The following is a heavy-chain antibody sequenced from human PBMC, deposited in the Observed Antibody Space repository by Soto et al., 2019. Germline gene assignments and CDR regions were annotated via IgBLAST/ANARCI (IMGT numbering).Heavy chain of an antibody. J-gene: IGHJ5*02. Sequence: SDTLSLTCAFSGVPISAYDGSWLRPPPGKGLEWIGYNYHSGTTNYNPSLKSRVTISVDTSKNQFSLKLSSVTAADTAVYYCARDSCSGGSCYPGYNWFDPWGQGTLVNVS. V-gene: IGHV4-59*01. CDR3: ARDSCSGGSCYPGYNWFDP. CDR1: GVPISAYD. D-gene: IGHD2-15*01. CDR2: NYHSGTT.